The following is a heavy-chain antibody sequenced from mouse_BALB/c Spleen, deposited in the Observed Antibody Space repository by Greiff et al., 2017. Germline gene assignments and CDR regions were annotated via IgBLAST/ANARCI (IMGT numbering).Heavy chain of an antibody. V-gene: IGHV5-6-4*01. J-gene: IGHJ3*01. D-gene: IGHD4-1*01. CDR3: TREKTGPAGFAY. CDR2: ISSGGSYT. Sequence: EVKVVESGGGLVKPGGSLKLSCAASGFTFSSYTMSWVRQTPEKRLEWVATISSGGSYTYYPDSVKGRFTISRDNAKNTLYLQMSSLKSEDTAMYDFTREKTGPAGFAYWGQGTLVTVSA. CDR1: GFTFSSYT.